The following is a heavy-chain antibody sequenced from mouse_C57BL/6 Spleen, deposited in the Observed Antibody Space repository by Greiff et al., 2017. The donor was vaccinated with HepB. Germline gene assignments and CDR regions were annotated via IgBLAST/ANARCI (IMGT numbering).Heavy chain of an antibody. CDR2: IYYSGTI. D-gene: IGHD2-3*01. CDR1: GISITTGNYR. CDR3: ARDGAYDGYFDY. Sequence: DVMLVESGPGLVKPSQTVSLTCTVTGISITTGNYRWSWIRQFPGNKLEWIGYIYYSGTITYNPSLTSRTTITRDTSKNQFFLEMNSLTAEDTATYYCARDGAYDGYFDYWGQGTTLTVSS. V-gene: IGHV3-5*02. J-gene: IGHJ2*01.